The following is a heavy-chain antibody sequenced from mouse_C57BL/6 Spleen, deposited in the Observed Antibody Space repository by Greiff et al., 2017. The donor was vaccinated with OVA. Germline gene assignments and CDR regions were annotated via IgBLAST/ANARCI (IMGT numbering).Heavy chain of an antibody. D-gene: IGHD2-3*01. CDR2: IHPNSGST. J-gene: IGHJ3*01. CDR3: ARTPDGYYLAWFAY. V-gene: IGHV1-64*01. Sequence: QVQLQQSGAELVKLGASVKLSCKASGYTFTSYWMHWVKQRPGQGLGWIGMIHPNSGSTNYNEKFKSKATLTVDKSSSTAYMQLSSLTSEDSAVYYCARTPDGYYLAWFAYWGQGTLVTVSA. CDR1: GYTFTSYW.